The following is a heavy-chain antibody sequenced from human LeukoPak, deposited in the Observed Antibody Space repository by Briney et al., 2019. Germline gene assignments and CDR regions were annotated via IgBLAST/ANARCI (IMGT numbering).Heavy chain of an antibody. CDR1: GYTLTSYD. CDR3: ARDGRYSYGDNWFDP. V-gene: IGHV1-8*01. D-gene: IGHD5-18*01. CDR2: MNPNSGNT. Sequence: ASVKVSCKASGYTLTSYDINWVRQATGQGLEWMGWMNPNSGNTGYAQKFQGRVTMTRNTSISTAYMELSSLRSDDTAVYYCARDGRYSYGDNWFDPWGQGTLVTVSS. J-gene: IGHJ5*02.